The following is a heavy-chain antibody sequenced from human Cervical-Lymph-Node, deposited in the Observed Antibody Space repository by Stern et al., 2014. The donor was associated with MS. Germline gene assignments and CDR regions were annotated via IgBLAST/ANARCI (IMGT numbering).Heavy chain of an antibody. D-gene: IGHD2-8*01. CDR3: ARVRRRGVDWFDP. V-gene: IGHV3-30*04. CDR2: ISYDGSNT. CDR1: GFTFSTYA. Sequence: VQLVQSGGGVIQPGGSLRLSCAASGFTFSTYAFHWVRQAPGQGLEWVAGISYDGSNTYYADSVKGRFTISRDNSKNTLYLQLNSLRPDDTAVFYCARVRRRGVDWFDPWGQGTLVTVSS. J-gene: IGHJ5*02.